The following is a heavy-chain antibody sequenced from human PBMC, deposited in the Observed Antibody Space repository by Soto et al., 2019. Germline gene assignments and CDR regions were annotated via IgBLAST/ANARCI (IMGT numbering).Heavy chain of an antibody. V-gene: IGHV3-23*01. D-gene: IGHD3-22*01. Sequence: LRLSCAASGFTFSSYAMSWVRQAPGKGLEWVSAISGSGGSTYYADSVKGRFTISRDNSKNTQYLQMNSLRAEDTAVYYCAKQQWLLHWGWFDPWGQGNMVTVSS. CDR3: AKQQWLLHWGWFDP. CDR1: GFTFSSYA. J-gene: IGHJ5*02. CDR2: ISGSGGST.